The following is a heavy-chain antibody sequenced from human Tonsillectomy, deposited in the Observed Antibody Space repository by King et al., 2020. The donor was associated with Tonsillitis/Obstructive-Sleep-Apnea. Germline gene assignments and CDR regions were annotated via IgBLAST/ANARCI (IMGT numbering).Heavy chain of an antibody. J-gene: IGHJ4*02. CDR3: AREYYDFWSGYPPLF. CDR2: IWYEGSNK. Sequence: VQLVESGGGVVQPGRSLRLSCAASGFTFSSYGMHWVRQAPGKGLEWVALIWYEGSNKYYADSVKGRFTISRDNSKNTLFLQMNSLRAEDTAVYYCAREYYDFWSGYPPLFWGQGTLVTVSS. V-gene: IGHV3-33*01. CDR1: GFTFSSYG. D-gene: IGHD3-3*01.